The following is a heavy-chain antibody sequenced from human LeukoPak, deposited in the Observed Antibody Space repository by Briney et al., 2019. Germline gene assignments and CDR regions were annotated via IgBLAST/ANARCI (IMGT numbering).Heavy chain of an antibody. CDR1: GFTYSNHG. J-gene: IGHJ3*02. D-gene: IGHD1-7*01. Sequence: GGSLRLSCVASGFTYSNHGMHWVRQAPGRGLEWVAVIWYDGSQEYYADSVKGRFTISRDNSKNTLDLQMNSLRAEDTAVYYCARDSGELRNSFDIWGHGTMVAVSS. V-gene: IGHV3-33*01. CDR2: IWYDGSQE. CDR3: ARDSGELRNSFDI.